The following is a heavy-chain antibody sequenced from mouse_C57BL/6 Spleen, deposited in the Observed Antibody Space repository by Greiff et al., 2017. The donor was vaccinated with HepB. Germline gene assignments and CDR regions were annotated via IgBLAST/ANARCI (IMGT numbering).Heavy chain of an antibody. CDR3: ASSAYYSNYGAY. CDR1: GYAFSSSW. CDR2: IYPGDGDT. V-gene: IGHV1-82*01. D-gene: IGHD2-5*01. J-gene: IGHJ3*01. Sequence: VQLQQSGPELVKPGASVKISCKASGYAFSSSWMNWVKQRPGKGLEWIGRIYPGDGDTNYNGKFKGKATLTADKSSSTAYMQLSSLTSEDSAVYFCASSAYYSNYGAYWGQGTLVTVSA.